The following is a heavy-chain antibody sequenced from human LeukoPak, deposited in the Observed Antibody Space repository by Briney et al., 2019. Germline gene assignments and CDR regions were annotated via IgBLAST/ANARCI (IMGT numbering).Heavy chain of an antibody. V-gene: IGHV3-30*04. CDR1: GLIFDDYT. D-gene: IGHD3-10*01. CDR2: ISYDGSNK. Sequence: GGSLRLSCAASGLIFDDYTMHWVRQAPGKGLEWVAVISYDGSNKYYSDSAKGRFTISRDNSKNTLSLQMNSLTAEDTAVYFCARPNTDSYYYGSGPNDAFDIWGQGTVVTVSS. CDR3: ARPNTDSYYYGSGPNDAFDI. J-gene: IGHJ3*02.